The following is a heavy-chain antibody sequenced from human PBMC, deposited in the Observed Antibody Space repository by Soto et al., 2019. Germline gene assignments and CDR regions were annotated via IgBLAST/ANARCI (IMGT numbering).Heavy chain of an antibody. CDR2: ISYDGSNK. J-gene: IGHJ4*02. CDR3: AKDSYSSSSTGGKPPDY. V-gene: IGHV3-30*18. Sequence: QVQLVESGGGVVQPGRSLRLSCAASGFTFSSYGMHWVRQAPGKGLEWVAVISYDGSNKYYADSVKGRFTISRDNSKNTLYLQMKSLRAEDTAVYYCAKDSYSSSSTGGKPPDYWGQGTLVTVSS. CDR1: GFTFSSYG. D-gene: IGHD6-6*01.